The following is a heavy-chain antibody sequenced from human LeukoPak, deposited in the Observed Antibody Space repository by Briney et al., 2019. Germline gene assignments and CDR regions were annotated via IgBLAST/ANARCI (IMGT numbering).Heavy chain of an antibody. CDR3: ARERRDGHNYSDF. V-gene: IGHV4-34*09. D-gene: IGHD5-24*01. Sequence: SETLSLTCAVYAGSFSGYYWSWIRQPPGKGLEWIGEINHSGSTNYNPSLKSRVTISVDTSRNQFSLELSSVTAADTAVYFCARERRDGHNYSDFWGQGALVTVSS. CDR2: INHSGST. CDR1: AGSFSGYY. J-gene: IGHJ4*02.